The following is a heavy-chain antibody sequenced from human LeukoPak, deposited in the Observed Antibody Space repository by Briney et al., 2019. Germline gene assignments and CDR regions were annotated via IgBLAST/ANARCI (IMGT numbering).Heavy chain of an antibody. CDR3: ARDPRASSGWFYYFDY. CDR2: ISSSSSYI. CDR1: GFSFSSYS. V-gene: IGHV3-21*01. Sequence: PGGSLRLSCAASGFSFSSYSMNWVRQAPGKGLEWVSSISSSSSYIYYADSVKGRFTTSRDNAKNSLYLQMNSLRAEDTAVYYCARDPRASSGWFYYFDYWGQGTLVTVSS. J-gene: IGHJ4*02. D-gene: IGHD6-19*01.